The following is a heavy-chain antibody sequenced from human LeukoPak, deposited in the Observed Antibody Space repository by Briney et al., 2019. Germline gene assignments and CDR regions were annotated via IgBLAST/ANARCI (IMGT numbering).Heavy chain of an antibody. CDR1: ADSISSGRNY. CDR3: ARDAPTTTVTTPSDY. V-gene: IGHV4-39*07. D-gene: IGHD4-17*01. Sequence: SETLSLTCSVSADSISSGRNYWGWIRQPPGKGLEWIGSIYYSGSTYYNPSLKSRVTISVDTSKNQFSLKLSSVTAADTAVYYCARDAPTTTVTTPSDYWGQGTLVTVSS. CDR2: IYYSGST. J-gene: IGHJ4*02.